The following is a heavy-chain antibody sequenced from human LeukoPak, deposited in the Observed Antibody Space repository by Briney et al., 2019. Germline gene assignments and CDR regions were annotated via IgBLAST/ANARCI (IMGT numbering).Heavy chain of an antibody. CDR3: AREGDIVATIGGGYFDY. CDR1: GGTFGSYA. J-gene: IGHJ4*02. V-gene: IGHV1-69*13. CDR2: IIPIFGTV. Sequence: SVKVSCKASGGTFGSYAISWVRQAPGQGLEWMGGIIPIFGTVNYAQKFQGRVTITADESTSTAYMELSSLRSEDTAVYYCAREGDIVATIGGGYFDYWGQGTLVTVSS. D-gene: IGHD5-12*01.